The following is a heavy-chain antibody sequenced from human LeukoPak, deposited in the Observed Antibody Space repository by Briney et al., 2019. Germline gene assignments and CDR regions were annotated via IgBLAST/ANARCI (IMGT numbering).Heavy chain of an antibody. CDR3: ARGRAYCSGGSCYSGYYYYYYGMDV. J-gene: IGHJ6*02. V-gene: IGHV4-61*01. D-gene: IGHD2-15*01. Sequence: PSETLSLTCTVSGGSVSSGSYYWSWIRQPPGKGLEWIGEINHSGSTNYNPSLKSRVTISVNTSKNQFSLKLSSVTAADTAVYYCARGRAYCSGGSCYSGYYYYYYGMDVWGQGTTVTVSS. CDR1: GGSVSSGSYY. CDR2: INHSGST.